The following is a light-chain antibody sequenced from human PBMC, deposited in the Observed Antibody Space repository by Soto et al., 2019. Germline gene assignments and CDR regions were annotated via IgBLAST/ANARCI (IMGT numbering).Light chain of an antibody. CDR2: EVS. J-gene: IGLJ2*01. V-gene: IGLV2-23*02. CDR3: CSYAGSSTFVV. CDR1: SSDVGSYNL. Sequence: QSALTQPASVSGSPGQSITISCTGTSSDVGSYNLVSWYQQHPGKAPTLMIYEVSKRPSGVSNRFSGSKSGNTASLTISGLQAEYEADYYCCSYAGSSTFVVFGGGTKLTVL.